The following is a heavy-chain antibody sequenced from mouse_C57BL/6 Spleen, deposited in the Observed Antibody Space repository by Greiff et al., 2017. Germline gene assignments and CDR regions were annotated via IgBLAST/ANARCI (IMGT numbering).Heavy chain of an antibody. D-gene: IGHD3-2*02. CDR2: IDPSDSYT. CDR1: GYTFTSYW. V-gene: IGHV1-69*01. J-gene: IGHJ4*01. Sequence: QVQLQQPGAELVMPGASVKLSCKASGYTFTSYWMHWVKQRPGQGLEWIGEIDPSDSYTNYNQKFKGKSTLTVDKSSSTAYMQLSSLTSEDSAVYYCARRKRRLDYAMDYWGQGTSVTVSS. CDR3: ARRKRRLDYAMDY.